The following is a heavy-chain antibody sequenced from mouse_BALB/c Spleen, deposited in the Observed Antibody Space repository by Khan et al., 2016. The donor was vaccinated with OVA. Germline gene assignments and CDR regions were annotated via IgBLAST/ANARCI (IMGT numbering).Heavy chain of an antibody. J-gene: IGHJ1*01. CDR2: IAPANGDT. CDR3: AQRSYGPRFFEV. CDR1: GFNIKDTY. Sequence: EVKLQESGAELVKPGASVRLSCTASGFNIKDTYIHWVKQRPEQGLEWIGRIAPANGDTKYDPKFKDKATITFDTSSNTSYLQLRSLTSEDTAVYYCAQRSYGPRFFEVWGAGTTVTVSS. D-gene: IGHD1-1*02. V-gene: IGHV14-3*02.